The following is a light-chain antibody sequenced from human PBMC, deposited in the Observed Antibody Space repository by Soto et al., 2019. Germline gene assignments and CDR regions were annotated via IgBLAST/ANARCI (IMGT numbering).Light chain of an antibody. J-gene: IGKJ1*01. CDR3: QQYRSSPRT. CDR1: QTVDSSY. Sequence: EIVLTQSPGTLSLSPGERATLSCRASQTVDSSYLAWYQQKPGQAPRLLIFGATSRATGIPDRFRGSGSGADFTLTITSLEPDDFAVYYCQQYRSSPRTFGQGTKVEI. V-gene: IGKV3-20*01. CDR2: GAT.